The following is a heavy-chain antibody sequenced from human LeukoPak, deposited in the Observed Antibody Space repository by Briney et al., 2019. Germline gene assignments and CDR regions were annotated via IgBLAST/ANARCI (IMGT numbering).Heavy chain of an antibody. V-gene: IGHV3-33*01. Sequence: GGSLRLSCAASGFTFSSYGMHWVRQAPGKGLEWVAVIWYDGSNKYYADSVKGRFTISRDNSKNTLYLQMNSLRAEDTAVYYCARFIHTRYYFDYWGQGTLVTVSS. CDR1: GFTFSSYG. J-gene: IGHJ4*02. CDR3: ARFIHTRYYFDY. CDR2: IWYDGSNK. D-gene: IGHD2-21*01.